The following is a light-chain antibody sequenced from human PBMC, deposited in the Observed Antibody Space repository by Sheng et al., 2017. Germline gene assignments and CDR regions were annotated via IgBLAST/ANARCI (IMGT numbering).Light chain of an antibody. J-gene: IGLJ1*01. CDR1: SVNIGSSY. CDR3: AAWDDSLTYV. CDR2: RDD. V-gene: IGLV1-47*01. Sequence: QSVLTQPPSASGTPGQRVTISCSGSSVNIGSSYVYWYQHLPGTAPKLLIYRDDQRPSGVPDRFSGSKSGTSASLAISGLRSEDEADYYCAAWDDSLTYVFGTGTKVTVL.